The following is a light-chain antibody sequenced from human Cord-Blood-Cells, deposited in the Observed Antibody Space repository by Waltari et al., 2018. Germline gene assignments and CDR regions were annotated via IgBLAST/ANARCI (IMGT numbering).Light chain of an antibody. CDR2: DDS. CDR1: QGISSA. Sequence: AIQLTQSPSSLSASVGDRVTITCRASQGISSALAWYQQKAGKAPKLLIYDDSSLESGVPSRFSGSGSGTDFTLTISSLQPEDFATYYCQQFNSYPLTFGGGTKVEIK. CDR3: QQFNSYPLT. V-gene: IGKV1-13*02. J-gene: IGKJ4*01.